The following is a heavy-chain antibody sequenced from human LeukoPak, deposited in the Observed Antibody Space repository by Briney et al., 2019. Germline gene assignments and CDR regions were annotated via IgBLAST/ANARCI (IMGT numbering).Heavy chain of an antibody. CDR3: AKAGNYYDSSELGY. V-gene: IGHV3-23*01. CDR2: ISGIGGST. J-gene: IGHJ4*02. CDR1: GFTFSSYA. D-gene: IGHD3-22*01. Sequence: GSLRLSCAASGFTFSSYAMSWVRQAPGKGLEWVSSISGIGGSTYYADSAKGRFTISRDNSKNTLYLQMNSLRAEDTALYYCAKAGNYYDSSELGYWGQGTLVTVSS.